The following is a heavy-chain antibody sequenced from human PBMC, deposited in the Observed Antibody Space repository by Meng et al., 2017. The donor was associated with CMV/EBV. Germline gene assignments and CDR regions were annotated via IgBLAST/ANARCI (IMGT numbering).Heavy chain of an antibody. Sequence: GVALSGHGMRWVREAPGEGLEWVSASSGSGGSTYDAGSVKGRFTISRDNSKNTLYLQMNSLRAEDTAGYYCAKDVSSGYYHPYFDYWGQGTLVTVSS. CDR1: GVALSGHG. J-gene: IGHJ4*02. V-gene: IGHV3-23*01. CDR2: SSGSGGST. CDR3: AKDVSSGYYHPYFDY. D-gene: IGHD3-22*01.